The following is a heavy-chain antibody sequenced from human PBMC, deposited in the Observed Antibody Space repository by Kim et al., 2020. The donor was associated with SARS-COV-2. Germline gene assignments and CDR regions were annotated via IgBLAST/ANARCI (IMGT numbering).Heavy chain of an antibody. V-gene: IGHV3-23*01. CDR2: VNNGGNA. CDR3: AKDHPSSGWPAFDS. J-gene: IGHJ4*02. CDR1: GFTFSSRA. Sequence: GGSLRLSCVASGFTFSSRAMSWVRQAPGKGPEWVASVNNGGNAYYADSVKGRFTVSRDITRDTLYLQMNSLRAEDTALYFCAKDHPSSGWPAFDSWVQGT. D-gene: IGHD6-19*01.